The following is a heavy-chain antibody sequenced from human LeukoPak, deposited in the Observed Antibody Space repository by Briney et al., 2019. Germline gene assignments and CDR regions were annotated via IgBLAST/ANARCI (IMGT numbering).Heavy chain of an antibody. D-gene: IGHD3-3*01. V-gene: IGHV1-24*01. J-gene: IGHJ5*02. CDR2: FDPEDGET. Sequence: ASVKVSCKVSGYTLTKLSMHWVRQAPGKGLEWMGGFDPEDGETIYAQKFQGRVTMTEDTSTDTAYMELSSLRSEDTAVYYCATARRSSHDFWSKWFDPWGQGTLVTVSS. CDR3: ATARRSSHDFWSKWFDP. CDR1: GYTLTKLS.